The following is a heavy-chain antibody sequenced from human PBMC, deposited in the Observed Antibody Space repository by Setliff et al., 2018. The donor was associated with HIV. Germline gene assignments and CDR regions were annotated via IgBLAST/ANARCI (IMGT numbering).Heavy chain of an antibody. CDR1: GGSFSGYY. J-gene: IGHJ3*02. Sequence: SETLSLTCTVYGGSFSGYYWSWIRQPPGMGLEWIGEINQSENTNYNPSLKSRVTISADPSKNQFSLKLTSVTAADTAVYYCARPLTTSYNFWGDAFSIWGQGTMVTVSS. V-gene: IGHV4-34*01. D-gene: IGHD3-3*01. CDR3: ARPLTTSYNFWGDAFSI. CDR2: INQSENT.